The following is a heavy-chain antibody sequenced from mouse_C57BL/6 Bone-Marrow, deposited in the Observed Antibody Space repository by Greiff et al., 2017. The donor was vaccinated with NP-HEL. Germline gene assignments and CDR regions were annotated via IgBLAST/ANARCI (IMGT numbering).Heavy chain of an antibody. J-gene: IGHJ2*01. V-gene: IGHV1-72*01. D-gene: IGHD1-1*01. CDR1: GYTFTSYW. CDR3: ARAGSSLYYCDY. CDR2: IDPNSGGN. Sequence: QVQLQQPGAELVKPGASVKLSCKASGYTFTSYWMHWVKQRPGRGLEWIGRIDPNSGGNKYNEKFKSKATPTVDKPTSTANMQRSSQTTEDSEVYYCARAGSSLYYCDYWGQGTALTVSA.